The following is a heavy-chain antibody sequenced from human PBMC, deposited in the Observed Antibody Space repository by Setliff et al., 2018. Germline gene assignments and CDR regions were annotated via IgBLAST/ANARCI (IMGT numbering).Heavy chain of an antibody. V-gene: IGHV3-23*01. CDR3: VKAHYCRSTSCAFDY. Sequence: PGESLKISCAASGFTFSSYAMSWVRQAPGKGLNWVSAVSGGGDTTFYAASVKGRFTISRDNSKNTVYLQMNSLRAEDTALYYCVKAHYCRSTSCAFDYWGQGALVTVSS. CDR2: VSGGGDTT. CDR1: GFTFSSYA. J-gene: IGHJ4*02. D-gene: IGHD2-2*01.